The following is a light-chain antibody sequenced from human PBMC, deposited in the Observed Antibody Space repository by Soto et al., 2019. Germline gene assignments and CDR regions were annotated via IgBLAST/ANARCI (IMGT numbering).Light chain of an antibody. Sequence: QSALTQPASVSGSPGQSITISCTGTSSDVGSYNYVSWYQQHPGKAPKLMIYDVSNRPSGVSNRFSGSKSGITASLTISGLQAEDEADYYCTSYRSSSTPYVFGTGTQLTGL. CDR1: SSDVGSYNY. CDR2: DVS. V-gene: IGLV2-14*01. CDR3: TSYRSSSTPYV. J-gene: IGLJ1*01.